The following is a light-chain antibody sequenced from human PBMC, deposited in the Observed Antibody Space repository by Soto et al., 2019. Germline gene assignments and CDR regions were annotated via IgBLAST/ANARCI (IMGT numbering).Light chain of an antibody. CDR3: QQSYKMPS. CDR1: RNVSIY. Sequence: ESPLTQSPSSLAASVGDRPTLTCRASRNVSIYLNWYQHKPGKGPTLLIHATSNLQIGVPSRFSGSGSGTEFTLTVSSLEPEDFGTYYCQQSYKMPSFGQGTRLEIK. V-gene: IGKV1-39*01. J-gene: IGKJ5*01. CDR2: ATS.